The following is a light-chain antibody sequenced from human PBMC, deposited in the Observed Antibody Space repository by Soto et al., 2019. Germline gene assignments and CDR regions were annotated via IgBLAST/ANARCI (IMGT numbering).Light chain of an antibody. J-gene: IGLJ2*01. V-gene: IGLV2-11*01. CDR2: DVS. CDR1: SSDGGGYNY. CDR3: CSYAGSYVV. Sequence: QSALTQPRSVSGSPGQSVTISCTGTSSDGGGYNYVSWYQQHQGKAPKLMIYDVSKRPSGVPDRFSGSKSGNTDSLTISGLQAEDEADYYCCSYAGSYVVFGGGTKLTVL.